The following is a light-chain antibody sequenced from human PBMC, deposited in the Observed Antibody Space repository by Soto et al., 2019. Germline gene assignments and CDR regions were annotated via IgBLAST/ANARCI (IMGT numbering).Light chain of an antibody. CDR1: SSDVGGYNY. CDR3: SSYRSSNTPDVV. Sequence: QSALTQPASVSGSPGQSITISCTGTSSDVGGYNYVSWYQHHPGRAPQLMIYDVSNRPSGVSSRFSGSKSGNTASLTISGLQAEDEADYYCSSYRSSNTPDVVFGGGTKLTVL. J-gene: IGLJ2*01. V-gene: IGLV2-14*03. CDR2: DVS.